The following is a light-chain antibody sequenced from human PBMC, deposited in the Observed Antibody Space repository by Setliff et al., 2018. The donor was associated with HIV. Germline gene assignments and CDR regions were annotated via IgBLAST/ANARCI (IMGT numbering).Light chain of an antibody. CDR2: DND. Sequence: QSVLTQPPSVSAAPGQRVTISCSGSSSNIGKNYVSWYQQLPGTAPKLLIYDNDKRPSGIPDRFSGSKSGTSATLGITGLQTGDEADYCCGTWDSSLSAGVFGTGTKVTVL. V-gene: IGLV1-51*01. CDR3: GTWDSSLSAGV. CDR1: SSNIGKNY. J-gene: IGLJ1*01.